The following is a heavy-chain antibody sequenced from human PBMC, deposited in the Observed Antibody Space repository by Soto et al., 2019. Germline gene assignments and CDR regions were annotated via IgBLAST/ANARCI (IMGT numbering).Heavy chain of an antibody. D-gene: IGHD6-13*01. CDR1: VFTFINAW. J-gene: IGHJ4*02. Sequence: GWSLRLSCASSVFTFINAWMSWVRQAPGKGLEWVGRIKSKTDGGTTDYAAPVKGRFTISRDDSKNTLYLQMNSLKTEDTAVYYCTTVRASIAAPLTDYWGQGTLVTVSS. CDR2: IKSKTDGGTT. CDR3: TTVRASIAAPLTDY. V-gene: IGHV3-15*01.